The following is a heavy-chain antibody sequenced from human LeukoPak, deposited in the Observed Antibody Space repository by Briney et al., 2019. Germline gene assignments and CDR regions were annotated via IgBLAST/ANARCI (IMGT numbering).Heavy chain of an antibody. Sequence: SETLSLTCTVSGYSISSGYYWGWIRQPPGKGLEWIGSIYHSGSTYYNPSLKSRVTISVDTSKNQFSLKLSSVTAADTAVYYCARAYCGGDCSMNWFDPWGQGTLVTVSS. V-gene: IGHV4-38-2*02. CDR1: GYSISSGYY. CDR3: ARAYCGGDCSMNWFDP. J-gene: IGHJ5*02. D-gene: IGHD2-21*02. CDR2: IYHSGST.